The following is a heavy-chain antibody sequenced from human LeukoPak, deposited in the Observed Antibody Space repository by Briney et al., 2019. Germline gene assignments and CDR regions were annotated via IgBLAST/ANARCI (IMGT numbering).Heavy chain of an antibody. Sequence: PGGSLRLSCAASGFTVSSNYMSWVRQAPGKGLEWVSFISRSSSTIYYADSVKGRFTVSRDNAKNSLYLQMSSLRAEDTAVYYCARGAQDWGTVYMDVWGTGTTVTVSS. J-gene: IGHJ6*03. V-gene: IGHV3-48*01. CDR1: GFTVSSNY. CDR3: ARGAQDWGTVYMDV. CDR2: ISRSSSTI. D-gene: IGHD3-16*01.